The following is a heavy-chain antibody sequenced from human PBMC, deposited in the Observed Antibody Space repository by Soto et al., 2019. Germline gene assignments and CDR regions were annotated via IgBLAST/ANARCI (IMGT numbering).Heavy chain of an antibody. CDR1: GGSISSSNL. V-gene: IGHV4-4*02. D-gene: IGHD1-7*01. Sequence: PSETLSLTCAVSGGSISSSNLWSCVRQPPGKGLEWIGEIYHSGSTYYNPSLKSRVTMSVDRSKTQISLKLSSVTAADTAVYYCARPNWNYVAFDIWGQGTVVTV. J-gene: IGHJ3*02. CDR2: IYHSGST. CDR3: ARPNWNYVAFDI.